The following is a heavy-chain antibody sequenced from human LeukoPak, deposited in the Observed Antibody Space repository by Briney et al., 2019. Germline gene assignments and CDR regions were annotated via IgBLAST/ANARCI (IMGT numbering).Heavy chain of an antibody. CDR2: ISRSGTTI. V-gene: IGHV3-11*04. CDR1: GFTFSDYY. Sequence: GGSLRLSCAASGFTFSDYYMSWIRQAPGKGLQWVSYISRSGTTIYYADSVKGRFTISRDNAKNSLYLQMNSLRAEDTAVYYCAKDSSGWHSFDYWGQGTLVTVSS. D-gene: IGHD6-19*01. CDR3: AKDSSGWHSFDY. J-gene: IGHJ4*02.